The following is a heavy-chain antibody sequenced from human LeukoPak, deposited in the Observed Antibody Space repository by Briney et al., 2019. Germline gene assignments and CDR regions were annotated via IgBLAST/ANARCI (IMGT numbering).Heavy chain of an antibody. V-gene: IGHV3-30*03. CDR2: ISYDGSKK. CDR1: GFTFSSYG. CDR3: ARGRRGSSYVHYFDS. J-gene: IGHJ4*02. Sequence: GGSLRLSCAASGFTFSSYGMHWVRQAPGKGLVWVAAISYDGSKKYYSESEEGRFIISRDNSNDTLFLRLSSLRPGDTAMYYCARGRRGSSYVHYFDSWGQGALVTVSS. D-gene: IGHD5-18*01.